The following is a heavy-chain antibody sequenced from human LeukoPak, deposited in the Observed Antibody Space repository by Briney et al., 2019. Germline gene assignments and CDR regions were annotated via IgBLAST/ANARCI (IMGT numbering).Heavy chain of an antibody. J-gene: IGHJ5*02. Sequence: QPWGSLRLSCAASGLTGSHNYVSWVRQAPGKGLEWVSAIHTSGDTCYADSVRGRFTISRDTSKNTLYLQINSLRVEDTAVYYCIVFGDSNHWGQGTLVTVSS. CDR2: IHTSGDT. CDR1: GLTGSHNY. V-gene: IGHV3-53*01. CDR3: IVFGDSNH. D-gene: IGHD4-17*01.